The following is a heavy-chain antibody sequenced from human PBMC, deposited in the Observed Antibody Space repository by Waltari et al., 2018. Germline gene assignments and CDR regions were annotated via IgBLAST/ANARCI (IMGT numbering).Heavy chain of an antibody. J-gene: IGHJ6*03. Sequence: QVQLVQSGAEVKKPGASVKVSCKASGYTFTSYDINWVRQGTGHGLEWMGWMNPNSGNTGYAQKFQGRVTMTRNTSISTAYMELSSLRSEDTAVYYCARLYGSGSDDYYYYYMDVWGKGTTVTVSS. V-gene: IGHV1-8*01. CDR3: ARLYGSGSDDYYYYYMDV. CDR2: MNPNSGNT. CDR1: GYTFTSYD. D-gene: IGHD3-10*01.